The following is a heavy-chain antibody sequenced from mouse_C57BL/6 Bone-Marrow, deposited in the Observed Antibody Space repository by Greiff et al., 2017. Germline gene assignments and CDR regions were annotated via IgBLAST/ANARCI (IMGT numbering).Heavy chain of an antibody. D-gene: IGHD1-1*01. J-gene: IGHJ4*01. CDR2: IDPETGGT. Sequence: QVQLQQSGAELVRPGASVTLSCKASGYTFTDYEMHWVKQTPVHGLEWIGAIDPETGGTAYNQKFKGKAILTADKSSSTAYMELRSLTSEDSAVXYCTDSYGSSYDCDAMDYWGQGTSVTVSS. CDR1: GYTFTDYE. CDR3: TDSYGSSYDCDAMDY. V-gene: IGHV1-15*01.